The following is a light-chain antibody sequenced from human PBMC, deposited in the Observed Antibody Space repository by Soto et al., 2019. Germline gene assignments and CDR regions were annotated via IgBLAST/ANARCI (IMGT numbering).Light chain of an antibody. Sequence: DNHMTLSPSSLSASVGDTVTITCRTSQSVNSYLNWYQQKPGKAPKLLIYDASSLESGVPLRFRGSGSGTEFTLTISSLQPDDFASYYCQQYNPYSPWTFGQGTKVDI. CDR2: DAS. CDR1: QSVNSY. CDR3: QQYNPYSPWT. V-gene: IGKV1-5*01. J-gene: IGKJ1*01.